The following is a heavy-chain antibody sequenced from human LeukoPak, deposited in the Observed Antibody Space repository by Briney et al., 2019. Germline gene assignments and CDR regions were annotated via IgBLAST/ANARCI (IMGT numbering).Heavy chain of an antibody. V-gene: IGHV1-69*04. D-gene: IGHD3-10*01. J-gene: IGHJ6*02. CDR3: ARDLLWFGELHLNNYYYYYGMDV. CDR1: GGTFSSYA. Sequence: SVKVSCKASGGTFSSYAISWVRQAPGQGLEWMGRIIPILGVANYAQKFQGRVTITADKSTSTAYMELSSLRSEDTAVYYCARDLLWFGELHLNNYYYYYGMDVWGQGTTVTVSS. CDR2: IIPILGVA.